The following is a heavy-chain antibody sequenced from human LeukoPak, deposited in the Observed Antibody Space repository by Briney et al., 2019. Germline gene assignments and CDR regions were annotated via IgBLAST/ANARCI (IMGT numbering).Heavy chain of an antibody. CDR1: GGSISSYY. J-gene: IGHJ3*02. Sequence: SETLSPTCTVSGGSISSYYWSWIRQPPGKGLEWIGYIYYSGSTNYNPSLKSRVTISVDTSKNQFSLKLSSVTAADTAVYYCARVLSTFSPSDAFDIWGQGTMVTVSS. CDR3: ARVLSTFSPSDAFDI. CDR2: IYYSGST. V-gene: IGHV4-59*01.